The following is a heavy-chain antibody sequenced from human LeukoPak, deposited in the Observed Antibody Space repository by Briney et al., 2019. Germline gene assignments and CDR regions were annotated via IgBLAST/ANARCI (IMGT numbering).Heavy chain of an antibody. V-gene: IGHV5-51*01. CDR3: ARFATEYSSSSRFDP. CDR2: IYPGDSDT. J-gene: IGHJ5*02. D-gene: IGHD6-6*01. Sequence: GESLKISCKGSGYSFTSYWIGWVRQMPGKGPEWMGIIYPGDSDTRYSPSFQGQVTISADKSISTAYLQWSSLKASDTAMYYCARFATEYSSSSRFDPWGQGTLVTVSS. CDR1: GYSFTSYW.